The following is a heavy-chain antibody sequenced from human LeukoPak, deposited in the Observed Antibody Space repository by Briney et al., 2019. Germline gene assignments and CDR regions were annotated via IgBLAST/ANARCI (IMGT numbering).Heavy chain of an antibody. V-gene: IGHV6-1*01. CDR1: GDSVYSGSFA. CDR3: ARNLRPDFDY. J-gene: IGHJ4*02. Sequence: SQTLSLTCAISGDSVYSGSFAWIWIRPSPSRGLEWLGRTYYRSKWNHDYAESVKSRITINPDTSKNEFSLQLNSVTPEDTAVYYCARNLRPDFDYWGQGTLVTVSS. CDR2: TYYRSKWNH.